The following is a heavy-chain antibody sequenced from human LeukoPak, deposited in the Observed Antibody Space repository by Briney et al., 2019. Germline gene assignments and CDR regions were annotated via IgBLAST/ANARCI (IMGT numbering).Heavy chain of an antibody. D-gene: IGHD3-22*01. CDR2: IKQDGSEK. CDR1: GFTFSSYW. J-gene: IGHJ4*02. V-gene: IGHV3-7*01. Sequence: SGGSLRLSCVASGFTFSSYWMSWVRQAPGKGLECVADIKQDGSEKYYVDSVKGRFTISRDNSKNTLYLQMNSLRAEDTAVYCCANQYYYDSSGYYYPVGDYFDYWGQGTLVTVSS. CDR3: ANQYYYDSSGYYYPVGDYFDY.